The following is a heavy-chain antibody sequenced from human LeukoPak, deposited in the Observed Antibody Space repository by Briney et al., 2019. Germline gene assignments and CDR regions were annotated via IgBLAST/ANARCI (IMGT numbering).Heavy chain of an antibody. CDR1: GFTFSSYS. V-gene: IGHV3-48*01. D-gene: IGHD2-2*01. J-gene: IGHJ4*02. CDR2: ISSSSSTI. Sequence: PGGSLRLSYAASGFTFSSYSMNWVRQAPGKGLEWVSYISSSSSTIYYADSVKGRFTISRDNAKNSLYLQMNSLRAEDTAVYYCARLGDIVVVPAIDYWGQGTLVTVSS. CDR3: ARLGDIVVVPAIDY.